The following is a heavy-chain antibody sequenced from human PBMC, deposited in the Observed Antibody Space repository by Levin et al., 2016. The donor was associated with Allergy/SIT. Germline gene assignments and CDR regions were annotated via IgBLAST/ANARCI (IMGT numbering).Heavy chain of an antibody. Sequence: GESLKISCAASGFPFNFYSMSWVRQAPGKALEWVAYIDDTSSTIYYAESVKGRCTVSRDNVKDSLYLEMNTLRDEDTAVYYCARDIRGVGQELWFGDNWGQGSLVTVSS. CDR2: IDDTSSTI. CDR3: ARDIRGVGQELWFGDN. CDR1: GFPFNFYS. V-gene: IGHV3-48*02. D-gene: IGHD3-10*01. J-gene: IGHJ4*02.